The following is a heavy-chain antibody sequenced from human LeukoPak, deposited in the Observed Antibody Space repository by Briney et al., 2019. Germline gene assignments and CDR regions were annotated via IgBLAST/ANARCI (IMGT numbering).Heavy chain of an antibody. J-gene: IGHJ4*02. CDR3: ARAKPKNMVRGLIMRRESRYYFDY. CDR1: GYTFTSYG. Sequence: ASVKVSCKASGYTFTSYGISWVRQAPGQGLEWMGWISTYSGNTNYAQKLQGRVTMTTDTSTSTAYMELRSLRSDDTAVYYCARAKPKNMVRGLIMRRESRYYFDYWGQGTLVTVSS. V-gene: IGHV1-18*01. CDR2: ISTYSGNT. D-gene: IGHD3-10*01.